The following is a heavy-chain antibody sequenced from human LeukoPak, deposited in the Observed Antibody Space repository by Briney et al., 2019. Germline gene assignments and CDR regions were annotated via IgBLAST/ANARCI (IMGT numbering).Heavy chain of an antibody. CDR1: GYTFTSYD. D-gene: IGHD3-3*01. Sequence: ASVKVSCKASGYTFTSYDINWVRQATGQGLEWMGWMNPNSGNTGYAQKFQGRVTITRNTSISTAYMELSSLRSEDTAVYYCARAPKGSNYDFWSDSPGWYAFDIWGQGTMVTVSS. J-gene: IGHJ3*02. CDR2: MNPNSGNT. CDR3: ARAPKGSNYDFWSDSPGWYAFDI. V-gene: IGHV1-8*03.